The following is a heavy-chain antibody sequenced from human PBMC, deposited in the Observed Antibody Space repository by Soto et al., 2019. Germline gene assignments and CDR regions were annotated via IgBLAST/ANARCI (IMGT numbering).Heavy chain of an antibody. CDR3: ARDHRPIHSSSSDY. D-gene: IGHD6-6*01. CDR1: GFTFSSYA. V-gene: IGHV3-30*04. CDR2: ISYDGSNK. Sequence: GGSLRLSCAASGFTFSSYAMHWVRQAPGKGLEWVAVISYDGSNKYYADSVKGRFTISRDNSKNTLYLQMNSLRAEDTAVYYCARDHRPIHSSSSDYWGQGTLVTVSS. J-gene: IGHJ4*02.